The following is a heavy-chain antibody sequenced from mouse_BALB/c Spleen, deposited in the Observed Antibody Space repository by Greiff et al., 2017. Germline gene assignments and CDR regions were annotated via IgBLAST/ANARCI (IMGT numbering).Heavy chain of an antibody. J-gene: IGHJ3*01. V-gene: IGHV3-2*02. CDR3: ARNYDYDGRPSWFAY. CDR2: ISYSGST. D-gene: IGHD2-4*01. Sequence: EVQLQESGPGLVKPSQSLSLTCTVTGYSITSDYAWNWIRQFPGNKLEWMGYISYSGSTSYNPSLKSRISITRDTSKNQFFLQLNSVTTEDTATYYCARNYDYDGRPSWFAYWGQGTLVTVSA. CDR1: GYSITSDYA.